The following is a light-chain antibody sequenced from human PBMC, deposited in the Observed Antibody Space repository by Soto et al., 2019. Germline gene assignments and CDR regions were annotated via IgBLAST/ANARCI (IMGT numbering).Light chain of an antibody. J-gene: IGKJ2*01. Sequence: EIVLTQSPATLSLSPGERATLSCRASQSVSSSLAWYQQKPGQAPSLLIYDASSRATGIPARFSGSGSGTDFTLTISSLEPEDFAVYYCQQRDTWPRTFGQGTKLEIK. CDR3: QQRDTWPRT. V-gene: IGKV3-11*01. CDR1: QSVSSS. CDR2: DAS.